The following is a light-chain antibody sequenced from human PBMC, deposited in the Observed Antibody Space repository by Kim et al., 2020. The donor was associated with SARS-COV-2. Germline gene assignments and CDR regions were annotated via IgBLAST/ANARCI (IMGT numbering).Light chain of an antibody. Sequence: DIQMTQSPSSLSASVGDRVTITCRASQDIRNYLAWYQRKPGKVPKLLIYAASNLQSGVPSRFSGSGSGTDFTLSISSLQPEDVATYYCQKYNSASRTFGQGTKVDIK. J-gene: IGKJ1*01. CDR1: QDIRNY. CDR3: QKYNSASRT. V-gene: IGKV1-27*01. CDR2: AAS.